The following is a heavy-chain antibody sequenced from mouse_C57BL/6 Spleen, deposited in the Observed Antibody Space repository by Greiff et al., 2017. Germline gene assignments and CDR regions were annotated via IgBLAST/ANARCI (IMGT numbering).Heavy chain of an antibody. Sequence: QVQLKESGAELARPGASVKLSCKASGYTFTSYGISWVKQRTGQGLEWIGEIYPRSGNTYYNEKFKGKATLTADKSSSTAYMELRSLTSEDSAVYFCAREGLRRDAMDYWGQGTSVTVSS. CDR3: AREGLRRDAMDY. CDR2: IYPRSGNT. V-gene: IGHV1-81*01. CDR1: GYTFTSYG. J-gene: IGHJ4*01. D-gene: IGHD2-4*01.